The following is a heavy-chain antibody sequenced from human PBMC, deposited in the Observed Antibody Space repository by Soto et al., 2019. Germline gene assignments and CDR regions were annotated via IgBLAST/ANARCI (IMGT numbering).Heavy chain of an antibody. V-gene: IGHV2-5*02. J-gene: IGHJ4*02. CDR2: IYGDDDN. CDR1: GFSLTTSGVG. Sequence: QITLKESGPALVKPTQTLTLTCSFSGFSLTTSGVGVGWIRQPPGKALEWLALIYGDDDNRYNSSLKSRLTIPTDTPQNHVFLTTSNMDPVDTATYSSAHAVRLGGFLDYWCQGTLITVSS. D-gene: IGHD1-26*01. CDR3: AHAVRLGGFLDY.